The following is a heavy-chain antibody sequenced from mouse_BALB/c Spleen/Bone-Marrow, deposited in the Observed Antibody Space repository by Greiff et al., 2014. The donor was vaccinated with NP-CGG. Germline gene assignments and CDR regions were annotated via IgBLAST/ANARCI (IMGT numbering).Heavy chain of an antibody. CDR3: TRDRGDY. J-gene: IGHJ4*01. CDR2: ISSGGSYT. D-gene: IGHD3-1*01. Sequence: EVQLVESGGGLVKPGGPLKLSCAASGFIFSYYAMSWVRQSPEKRLEWVAEISSGGSYTYYPDTVTGRFTISRGNAKNTLYLEMSSLRSEDTAMYYCTRDRGDYWGQGTSVTVSS. V-gene: IGHV5-9-4*01. CDR1: GFIFSYYA.